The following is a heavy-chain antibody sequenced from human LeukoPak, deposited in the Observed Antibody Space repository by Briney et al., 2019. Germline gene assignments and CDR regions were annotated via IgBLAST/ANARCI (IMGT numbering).Heavy chain of an antibody. CDR2: IYYSGSA. J-gene: IGHJ4*02. CDR3: VRFGGVGGFDS. V-gene: IGHV4-39*07. CDR1: GGSISSSNYY. D-gene: IGHD1-26*01. Sequence: SETLSLTCIVSGGSISSSNYYWGWIRQPPGKGLEWIGNIYYSGSAYYNPSLKSRVTISIDTSKNQFSLKLSSVAAADTAVYFCVRFGGVGGFDSWGQGTLVTVSS.